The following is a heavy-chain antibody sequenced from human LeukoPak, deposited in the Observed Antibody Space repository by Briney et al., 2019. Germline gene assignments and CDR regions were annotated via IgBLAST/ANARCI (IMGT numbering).Heavy chain of an antibody. J-gene: IGHJ4*02. CDR2: IYFSGST. D-gene: IGHD4-17*01. CDR1: GGSISRGGYY. V-gene: IGHV4-31*03. Sequence: SETLSLTRTVSGGSISRGGYYWSWIRQHPGEGPEWIGYIYFSGSTYYSPSLKSRVTISVDTSKNQFSLNLSSVTAADTAVYYCGRLNVDYEAIDYWGQGALATVSS. CDR3: GRLNVDYEAIDY.